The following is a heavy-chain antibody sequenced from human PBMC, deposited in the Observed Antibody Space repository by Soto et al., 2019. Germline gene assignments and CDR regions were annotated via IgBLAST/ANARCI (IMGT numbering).Heavy chain of an antibody. J-gene: IGHJ6*02. D-gene: IGHD3-10*01. CDR3: ARQGSNEYYYYGTDV. CDR1: GGTFSSYA. Sequence: QVQLVQSGPEVKKPGSSVKVSSKASGGTFSSYAINWVREAPGQGLEWMGGIIRIFGTPDYAQRFQGRVTITADESTSTAYMELSSLRSEDTAVYYCARQGSNEYYYYGTDVWGQGTTVTVSS. V-gene: IGHV1-69*12. CDR2: IIRIFGTP.